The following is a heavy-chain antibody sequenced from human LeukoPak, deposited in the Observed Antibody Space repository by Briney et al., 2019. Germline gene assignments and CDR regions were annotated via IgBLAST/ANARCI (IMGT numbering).Heavy chain of an antibody. J-gene: IGHJ4*02. V-gene: IGHV3-33*05. Sequence: GGSLSLSCAASGFSFRKSAMHWVRQAPGKRLEWVTFISWDGNDKRYADSVKGRFTISRDNAKNSLYLQMNSLRAEDTAVYYCARDRHPGAGRVHDDYWGQGTLVTVSS. D-gene: IGHD3/OR15-3a*01. CDR1: GFSFRKSA. CDR3: ARDRHPGAGRVHDDY. CDR2: ISWDGNDK.